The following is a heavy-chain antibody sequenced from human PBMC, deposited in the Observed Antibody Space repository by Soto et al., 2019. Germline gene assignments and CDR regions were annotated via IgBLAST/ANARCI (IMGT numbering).Heavy chain of an antibody. CDR3: AMSNSNDLYYHFES. D-gene: IGHD3-22*01. Sequence: EVQLVESGGGLVQPGGSLRLSCAASGFTFDDYAMQWVRQAPGKGLEWVSGINWNSDTIGYADSVKGRFTVSRDNAKGSLLLQTSSLRAEDTAVYFCAMSNSNDLYYHFESWGQGTPVTVSS. CDR2: INWNSDTI. J-gene: IGHJ4*02. V-gene: IGHV3-9*01. CDR1: GFTFDDYA.